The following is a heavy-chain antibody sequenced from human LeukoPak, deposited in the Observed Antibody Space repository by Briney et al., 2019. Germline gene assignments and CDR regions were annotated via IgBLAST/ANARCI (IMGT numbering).Heavy chain of an antibody. CDR2: INHSGST. CDR1: GGSFSGYY. J-gene: IGHJ5*02. CDR3: ARGRPWFDP. Sequence: SETLSLTCAVYGGSFSGYYWSWIRQPPGKGLEWIGEINHSGSTNYNASLKSRVTISVDTSKNQFSLKLSSVTAADTAVCYCARGRPWFDPWGQGTLVTVSS. V-gene: IGHV4-34*01.